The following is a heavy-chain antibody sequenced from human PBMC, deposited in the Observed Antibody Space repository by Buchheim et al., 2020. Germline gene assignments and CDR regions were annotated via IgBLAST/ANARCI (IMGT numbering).Heavy chain of an antibody. Sequence: EELLVVTGGDLVQPGGSLRLSCAASGFTFSNYWVHWVRQGPGKGLVWVARVNTDARRTDYADSVRGRFIISRDNARNTLSLQMHSLRAEDTAVYYCARGRDCGGGSCNGFHYYGMDVWGQGTT. D-gene: IGHD2-15*01. V-gene: IGHV3-74*01. CDR2: VNTDARRT. CDR3: ARGRDCGGGSCNGFHYYGMDV. CDR1: GFTFSNYW. J-gene: IGHJ6*02.